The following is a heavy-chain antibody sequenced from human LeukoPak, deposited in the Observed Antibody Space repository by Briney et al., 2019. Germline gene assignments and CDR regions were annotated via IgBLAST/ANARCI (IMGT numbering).Heavy chain of an antibody. CDR2: IYTSGST. CDR1: GGSISSYY. V-gene: IGHV4-4*09. Sequence: PSETLSLTCTVSGGSISSYYWSWIRQPPGKGLEWVGYIYTSGSTNYNPSLKSRVTISVETSKNQFSLKLSSVTAADTAVYSCARLRDIVVVPAALGGWSDPWGEGTLVTVSS. CDR3: ARLRDIVVVPAALGGWSDP. D-gene: IGHD2-2*01. J-gene: IGHJ5*02.